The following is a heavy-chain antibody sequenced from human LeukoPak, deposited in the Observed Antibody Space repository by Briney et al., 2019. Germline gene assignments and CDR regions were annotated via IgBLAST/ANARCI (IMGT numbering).Heavy chain of an antibody. CDR1: GLSIGDNS. CDR3: ARGPNRWWVVSRNWGMDV. V-gene: IGHV3-43*01. CDR2: ISWDESTT. D-gene: IGHD2-15*01. Sequence: GGSLRLSCAASGLSIGDNSMHWVRQPPGKGLEWVSLISWDESTTYYSDSVKGRFTVSRDSSKNSLYLQTNSLRTEDTALYYCARGPNRWWVVSRNWGMDVWGQGTTVTVSS. J-gene: IGHJ6*02.